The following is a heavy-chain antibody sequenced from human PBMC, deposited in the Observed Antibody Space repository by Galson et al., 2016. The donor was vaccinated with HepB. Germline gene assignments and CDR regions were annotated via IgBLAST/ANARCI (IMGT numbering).Heavy chain of an antibody. CDR2: ISGDGRTI. V-gene: IGHV3-11*01. Sequence: SLRLSCAASGFTFSYYYMSWIRQAPGKGLEWVSYISGDGRTINYADSVKGQFTISRGNAKNSLYLHMNSLTGEDTAVYYCARMFSLYSSGWYVRGDGWFDSWGQGTLVTVSS. J-gene: IGHJ5*01. D-gene: IGHD6-19*01. CDR3: ARMFSLYSSGWYVRGDGWFDS. CDR1: GFTFSYYY.